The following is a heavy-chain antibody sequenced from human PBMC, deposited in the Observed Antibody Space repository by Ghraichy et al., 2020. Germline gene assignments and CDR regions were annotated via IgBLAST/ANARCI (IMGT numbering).Heavy chain of an antibody. CDR1: GGSISSYY. V-gene: IGHV4-59*08. CDR3: ARFRTDDILTGPLLDP. D-gene: IGHD3-9*01. CDR2: IYYSGST. J-gene: IGHJ5*02. Sequence: SQTLSLTCTVSGGSISSYYWSWIRQPPGKGLEWIGYIYYSGSTNYNPSLKSRVTISVDTSKNQFSLKLSSVTAADTAVYYCARFRTDDILTGPLLDPWGQGTLVTVSS.